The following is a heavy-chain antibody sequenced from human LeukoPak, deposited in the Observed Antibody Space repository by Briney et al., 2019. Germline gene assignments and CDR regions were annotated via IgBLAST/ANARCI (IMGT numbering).Heavy chain of an antibody. V-gene: IGHV3-21*01. Sequence: GGSLRLSCAASGFTFSSYSLNWVRQAPGKGLEWVSFISTSSSYIYYADSVKGRFTISRDNARNSLYLQMNSLRAEDTAVYYCAELGITMIGGVWGKGTTVTISS. CDR1: GFTFSSYS. CDR3: AELGITMIGGV. D-gene: IGHD3-10*02. J-gene: IGHJ6*04. CDR2: ISTSSSYI.